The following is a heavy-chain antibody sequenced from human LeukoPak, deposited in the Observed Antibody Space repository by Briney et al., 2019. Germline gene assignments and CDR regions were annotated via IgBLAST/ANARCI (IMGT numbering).Heavy chain of an antibody. Sequence: GASVKVSCKASGYTFTSYYMHWVRQAPGQGLEWMGIINPSGGSTSYAQKFQGRVTMTRDTSTSPVYMELSSLRSEDTAVYYCARTGRIAAAGHDAFDIWGQGTMVTVSS. CDR2: INPSGGST. J-gene: IGHJ3*02. CDR1: GYTFTSYY. D-gene: IGHD6-13*01. V-gene: IGHV1-46*01. CDR3: ARTGRIAAAGHDAFDI.